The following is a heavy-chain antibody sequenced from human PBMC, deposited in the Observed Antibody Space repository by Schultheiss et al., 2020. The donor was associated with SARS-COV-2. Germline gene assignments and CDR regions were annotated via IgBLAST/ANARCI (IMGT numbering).Heavy chain of an antibody. J-gene: IGHJ4*02. CDR2: INPNSGGT. CDR3: LLLTSSSPPPGDY. D-gene: IGHD6-13*01. V-gene: IGHV1-2*06. Sequence: ASVKVSCKASGYTFTGYYMHWVRQAPEQGLEWMGRINPNSGGTNYAQKFQGRVTMTRDTSISTAYMELSRLRSDDTAVYYCLLLTSSSPPPGDYWGQGTLVTVSS. CDR1: GYTFTGYY.